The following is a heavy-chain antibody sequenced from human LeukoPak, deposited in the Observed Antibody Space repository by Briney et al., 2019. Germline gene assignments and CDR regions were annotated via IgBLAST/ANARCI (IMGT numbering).Heavy chain of an antibody. J-gene: IGHJ4*02. V-gene: IGHV3-23*01. CDR2: ISGSGGGT. D-gene: IGHD5-18*01. CDR1: GFTFSSYA. CDR3: AKAGYSYGTNFDY. Sequence: GGSLRLSCAASGFTFSSYAMSWDRQAPGKGLEWVSAISGSGGGTYYADSVKGRFTISRDNSKNTLYLQMNSLRAEDTAVYYCAKAGYSYGTNFDYWGQGTLVTVSS.